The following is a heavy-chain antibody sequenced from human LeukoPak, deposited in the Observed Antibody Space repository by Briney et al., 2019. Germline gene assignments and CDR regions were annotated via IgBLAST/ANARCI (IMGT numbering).Heavy chain of an antibody. CDR3: ARDRGYGDYRGTDWFDP. CDR2: IIPIFGTA. Sequence: ASVKVSRKASGGTFSSYAISWVRQAPGQGLEWMGGIIPIFGTANYAQKFQGRVAITADESTSTAYMELSSLRSEDTAVYYCARDRGYGDYRGTDWFDPWGQGTLVTVSS. CDR1: GGTFSSYA. J-gene: IGHJ5*02. D-gene: IGHD4-17*01. V-gene: IGHV1-69*13.